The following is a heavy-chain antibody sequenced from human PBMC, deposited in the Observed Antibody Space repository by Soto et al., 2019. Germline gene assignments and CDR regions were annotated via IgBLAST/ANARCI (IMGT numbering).Heavy chain of an antibody. V-gene: IGHV1-46*01. Sequence: GASVKVSCKASGYTLTSYYMHWVRQAPGQGLEWMGIINPSGGSTTYAQKFQGRVTMTRDTSTSTVYMELNSLRSEDTAVYYCARTGGNQAFDYWGQGTLVTVSS. CDR2: INPSGGST. CDR1: GYTLTSYY. D-gene: IGHD2-15*01. CDR3: ARTGGNQAFDY. J-gene: IGHJ4*02.